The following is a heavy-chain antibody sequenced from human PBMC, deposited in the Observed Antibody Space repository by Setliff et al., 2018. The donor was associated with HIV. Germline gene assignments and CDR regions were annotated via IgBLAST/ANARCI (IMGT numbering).Heavy chain of an antibody. CDR1: GVSINSGGFS. CDR3: ARVPPHIGTTVTPNAFDI. V-gene: IGHV4-31*02. J-gene: IGHJ3*02. Sequence: SETLSLTCTVSGVSINSGGFSWGWIRQLSGKGLEWIGYIRDTGNTYHNPSLRSRLTISSDRSKNQFSLKLTSVTAADPAVYYCARVPPHIGTTVTPNAFDIWGQGTMVTV. CDR2: IRDTGNT. D-gene: IGHD4-17*01.